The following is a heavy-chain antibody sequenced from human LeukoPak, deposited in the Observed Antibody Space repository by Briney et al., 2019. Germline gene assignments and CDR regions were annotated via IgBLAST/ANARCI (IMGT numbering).Heavy chain of an antibody. CDR3: AKDLLVGATGG. Sequence: GGSLRLSCTVSGFTVSSNSMSWVRQAPGKGLEWVSFIYSDNTHYSDSVKGRFTISRDNSKNTLYLQMNSLRAEDTAVYYCAKDLLVGATGGWGQGTMVTVSS. CDR1: GFTVSSNS. D-gene: IGHD1-26*01. CDR2: IYSDNT. J-gene: IGHJ3*01. V-gene: IGHV3-66*03.